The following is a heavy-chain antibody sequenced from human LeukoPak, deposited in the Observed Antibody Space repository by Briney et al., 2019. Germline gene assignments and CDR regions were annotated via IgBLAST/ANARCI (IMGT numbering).Heavy chain of an antibody. D-gene: IGHD3-22*01. Sequence: SETLSLTCTVPGGSISSGSYYWSWIRQPAGKGLEWIGRIYTSGSTNYNPSLKSRVTISVDTSKNQFSLKLSSVTAADTAVYYCAREVGYYDSSGYYPEDFDYWGQGTLVTVSS. J-gene: IGHJ4*02. CDR2: IYTSGST. CDR3: AREVGYYDSSGYYPEDFDY. CDR1: GGSISSGSYY. V-gene: IGHV4-61*02.